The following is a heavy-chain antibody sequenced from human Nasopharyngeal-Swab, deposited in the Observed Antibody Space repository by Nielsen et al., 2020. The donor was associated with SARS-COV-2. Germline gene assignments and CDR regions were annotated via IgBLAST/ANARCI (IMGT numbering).Heavy chain of an antibody. CDR1: GGSFSGYY. J-gene: IGHJ6*02. V-gene: IGHV4-34*01. Sequence: GSLRLSCAVYGGSFSGYYWSWIRQPPGKGLEWIGEINHSRSTNYNPSLKSRVTISADTSKNQFSLRLISVTAADTAVYYCARASDFEYSGHATYGMDVWGQGTTVTVSS. D-gene: IGHD5-12*01. CDR3: ARASDFEYSGHATYGMDV. CDR2: INHSRST.